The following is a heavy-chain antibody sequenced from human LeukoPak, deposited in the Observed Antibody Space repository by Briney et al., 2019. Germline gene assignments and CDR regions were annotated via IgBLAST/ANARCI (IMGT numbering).Heavy chain of an antibody. D-gene: IGHD3-10*01. CDR2: INPNSGGT. V-gene: IGHV1-2*02. CDR1: GYTFTGYY. J-gene: IGHJ3*02. CDR3: ARPVRGSGSLNDAFDI. Sequence: GASVKVSSKASGYTFTGYYMHWVRQAPGQGLEWMGWINPNSGGTNYTQKFQGRVTMTRDTSISTAYMELSRLRSDDTAMYYCARPVRGSGSLNDAFDIWGQGTKVIVSS.